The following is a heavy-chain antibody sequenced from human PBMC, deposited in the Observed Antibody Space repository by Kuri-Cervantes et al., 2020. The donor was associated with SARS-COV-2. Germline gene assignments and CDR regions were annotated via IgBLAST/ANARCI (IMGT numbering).Heavy chain of an antibody. Sequence: SETLSLTCTVSGSSISSGSYYWSWIRQPAGKGLEWIGRIYTSGSTNYNPSLKSRVTISVDTSKNQFSLKLSSVTAADTAVYYCASSGHKVAFDIWGQGTMVTVSS. CDR3: ASSGHKVAFDI. D-gene: IGHD2-15*01. J-gene: IGHJ3*02. CDR2: IYTSGST. V-gene: IGHV4-61*02. CDR1: GSSISSGSYY.